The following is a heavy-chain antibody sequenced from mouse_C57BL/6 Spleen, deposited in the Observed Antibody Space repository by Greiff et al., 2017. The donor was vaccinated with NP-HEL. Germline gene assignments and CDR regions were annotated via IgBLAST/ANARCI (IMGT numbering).Heavy chain of an antibody. Sequence: VQLQQSGPELVKPGATVKMSCKASGYTFTDYNMHWVKQSHGKSLEWIGYINPNNGGTSYNQKFKGKATLTVNKSSSTAYMELRSLTSEDSAVYYCARFPSPGDYAMDYWGQGTSVTVSS. J-gene: IGHJ4*01. V-gene: IGHV1-22*01. CDR2: INPNNGGT. CDR3: ARFPSPGDYAMDY. CDR1: GYTFTDYN. D-gene: IGHD6-1*01.